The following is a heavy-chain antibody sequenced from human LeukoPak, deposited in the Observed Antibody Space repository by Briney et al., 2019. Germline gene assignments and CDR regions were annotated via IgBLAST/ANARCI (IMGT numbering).Heavy chain of an antibody. J-gene: IGHJ4*02. Sequence: SETLSLTCAVYGGSFSGYYWSWIRQPPGKGLEWIGEINHSGSTNYNPSLKSRVTISVDTSKNQFSLKLSSVTAADTAVYYCASSRRGDSSSWSPFDYWGQGTLVTVSS. CDR3: ASSRRGDSSSWSPFDY. D-gene: IGHD6-13*01. CDR1: GGSFSGYY. V-gene: IGHV4-34*01. CDR2: INHSGST.